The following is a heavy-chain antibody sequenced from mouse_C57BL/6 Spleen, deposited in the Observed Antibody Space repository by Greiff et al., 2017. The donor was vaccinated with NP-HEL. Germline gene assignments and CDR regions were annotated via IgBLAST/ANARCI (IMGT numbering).Heavy chain of an antibody. Sequence: EVQLVESGEGLVKPGGSLKLSCAASGFTFSSYAMSWVRQTPEKRLEWVAYISSGGDYIYYADTVKGRFTISSDNARNTLYLQMSSLKSEDTAMYYCTREGYGNYYFDYWGQGTTLTVSS. CDR3: TREGYGNYYFDY. CDR2: ISSGGDYI. CDR1: GFTFSSYA. V-gene: IGHV5-9-1*02. D-gene: IGHD2-1*01. J-gene: IGHJ2*01.